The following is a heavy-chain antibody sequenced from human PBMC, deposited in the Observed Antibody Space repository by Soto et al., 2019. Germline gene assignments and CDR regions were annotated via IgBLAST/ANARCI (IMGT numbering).Heavy chain of an antibody. CDR1: GYTFTTYD. Sequence: GASVKVSCKASGYTFTTYDINWVRQATGQGLEWMGRMNPKSGNTDYAQKFQGRVTKTRNTSISTAYMEVSSLRSEDTAVYYCARGPYYYYYMDVWGKGTTVTVSS. CDR3: ARGPYYYYYMDV. J-gene: IGHJ6*03. CDR2: MNPKSGNT. V-gene: IGHV1-8*01.